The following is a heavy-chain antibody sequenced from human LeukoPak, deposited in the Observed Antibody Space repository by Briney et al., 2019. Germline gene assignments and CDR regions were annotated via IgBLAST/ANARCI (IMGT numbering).Heavy chain of an antibody. D-gene: IGHD3-22*01. Sequence: HPGGSLTLSCAASGFTFSSYSMNWVRQAPGKGLEWVANIKQDGSEKYYVASVKGRFTISRDNARNSLYLQMNNLRAEDTAVYYCAKYYYDGSRLIYYYYYGMDVWGQGTTVTVSS. J-gene: IGHJ6*02. CDR3: AKYYYDGSRLIYYYYYGMDV. CDR2: IKQDGSEK. CDR1: GFTFSSYS. V-gene: IGHV3-7*01.